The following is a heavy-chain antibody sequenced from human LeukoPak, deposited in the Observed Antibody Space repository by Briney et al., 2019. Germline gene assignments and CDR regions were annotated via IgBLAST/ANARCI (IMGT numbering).Heavy chain of an antibody. V-gene: IGHV3-72*01. Sequence: PGGSLRLSCAASGFTFSSYSMNWVRQAPGKGLEWVGRVRNKVSSYTTEYAASVKGRFTISRDDSKNSLYLQMNSLKTEDTAVYYCTRDSIYYYIDYWGQGTLVTVSS. CDR2: VRNKVSSYTT. CDR3: TRDSIYYYIDY. D-gene: IGHD2-21*01. CDR1: GFTFSSYS. J-gene: IGHJ4*02.